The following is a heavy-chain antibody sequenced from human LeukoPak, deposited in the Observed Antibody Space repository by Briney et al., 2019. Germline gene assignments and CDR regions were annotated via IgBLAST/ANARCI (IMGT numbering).Heavy chain of an antibody. CDR1: GYTFTSYS. Sequence: ASVKVSCKASGYTFTSYSISWVRQAPGQGLEWMGWISAYNGNTDYAQKLQGRVTMTTDTSTSTAYMELRSLRSGDTAVYYCASSFGSRSWYYFDYWGQGTLVTVSS. CDR2: ISAYNGNT. V-gene: IGHV1-18*01. J-gene: IGHJ4*02. CDR3: ASSFGSRSWYYFDY. D-gene: IGHD6-13*01.